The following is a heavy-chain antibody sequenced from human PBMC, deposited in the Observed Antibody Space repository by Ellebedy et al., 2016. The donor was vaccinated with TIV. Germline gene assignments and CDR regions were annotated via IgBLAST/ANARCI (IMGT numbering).Heavy chain of an antibody. CDR3: ARDYGDY. CDR1: GFTFSSKW. D-gene: IGHD4-17*01. CDR2: INQDGSEI. J-gene: IGHJ4*02. Sequence: PGGSLRLSCVVSGFTFSSKWMSWVRQAPGKGLEWVANINQDGSEIHYVDSVKGRFTISRDNAKNSLYLQMNSLRAEDTAVYYCARDYGDYWGQGTLVTVSS. V-gene: IGHV3-7*01.